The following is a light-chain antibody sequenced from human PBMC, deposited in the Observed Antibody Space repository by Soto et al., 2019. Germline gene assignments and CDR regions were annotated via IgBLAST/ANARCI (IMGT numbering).Light chain of an antibody. J-gene: IGKJ1*01. CDR2: GAS. CDR3: LQDYNYPRT. Sequence: AIQMTQSPSSLAASVGDRVTITCRAIQDIRTELGWYQQRPGEAPKLLIYGASTLQGGVPSRFSGSGSGTDFTLTISSLQPEDFATYYCLQDYNYPRTFGQGTKVEIK. CDR1: QDIRTE. V-gene: IGKV1-6*01.